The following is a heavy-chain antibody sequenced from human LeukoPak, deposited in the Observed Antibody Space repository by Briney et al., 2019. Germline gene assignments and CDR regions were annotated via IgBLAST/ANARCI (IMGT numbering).Heavy chain of an antibody. CDR2: IYYSGST. CDR3: ASISSSWSLGLYYFDY. Sequence: SETLSLTCAVYGGSFSGYYWSLIRQPPGKGLEWIGSIYYSGSTYYNPSLKSRVTISVDTSKNQFSLKLSSVTAADTAVYYCASISSSWSLGLYYFDYWGQGTLVTVSS. CDR1: GGSFSGYY. J-gene: IGHJ4*02. V-gene: IGHV4-34*01. D-gene: IGHD6-13*01.